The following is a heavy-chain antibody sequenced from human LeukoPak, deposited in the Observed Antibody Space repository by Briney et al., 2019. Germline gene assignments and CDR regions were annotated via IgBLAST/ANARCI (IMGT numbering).Heavy chain of an antibody. J-gene: IGHJ5*02. CDR1: GGSISDYY. Sequence: PSETLSLTCTVSGGSISDYYWSWVRQPPGKGLEWIGYIYYSGNTNYNPSLKSRVAVSVDTSKNQFSLRLSSVAAADTAVYLCARVSCTTTSCPGWFDPWGRGTLVTVSS. CDR2: IYYSGNT. V-gene: IGHV4-59*01. D-gene: IGHD2-2*01. CDR3: ARVSCTTTSCPGWFDP.